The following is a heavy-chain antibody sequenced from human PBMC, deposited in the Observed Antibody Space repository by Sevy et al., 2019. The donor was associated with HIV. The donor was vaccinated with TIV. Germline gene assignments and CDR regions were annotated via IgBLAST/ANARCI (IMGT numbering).Heavy chain of an antibody. Sequence: GGSLRLCCTASGFTFRNAWMTWVRQVPGKGLEWVGRIRNDPDGGTTDYAAPVRGRFTISGDDSKNTLYLQMNSLETEETAVYYCSTDIVVQSGYSYDFSTFNLDLPHNSGADVWGQGTTVTVSS. D-gene: IGHD5-12*01. CDR2: IRNDPDGGTT. J-gene: IGHJ6*02. CDR1: GFTFRNAW. CDR3: STDIVVQSGYSYDFSTFNLDLPHNSGADV. V-gene: IGHV3-15*01.